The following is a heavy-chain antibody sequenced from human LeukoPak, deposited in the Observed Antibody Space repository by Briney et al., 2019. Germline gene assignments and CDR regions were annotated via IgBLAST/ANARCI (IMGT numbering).Heavy chain of an antibody. J-gene: IGHJ6*02. V-gene: IGHV3-23*01. CDR1: GFTFSSYS. Sequence: GGSLRLSCAASGFTFSSYSMNWVRQAPGKGLEWVSAISGSGASTYYADSVKGRFTISRDNSKNTLYLQMNSLRAEDTAVYYCARDHGVPAAAANPYYYYYGMDVWGQGTTVTVSS. CDR3: ARDHGVPAAAANPYYYYYGMDV. D-gene: IGHD6-13*01. CDR2: ISGSGAST.